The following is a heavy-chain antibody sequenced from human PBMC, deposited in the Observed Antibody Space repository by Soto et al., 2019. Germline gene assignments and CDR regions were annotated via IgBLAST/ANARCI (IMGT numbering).Heavy chain of an antibody. J-gene: IGHJ2*01. Sequence: QLQESGPGLVKPSQTLSLTCSVSGGSINNNDYYWSWIRQTPGKGLEWIGYVYYSGSSDYIPSLKSRLSMSIDKSNNQFHLKLKSVTAADTATYFCARMSYFYDNWYFDIWGRGTLVTVSS. CDR3: ARMSYFYDNWYFDI. CDR2: VYYSGSS. V-gene: IGHV4-30-4*01. D-gene: IGHD3-22*01. CDR1: GGSINNNDYY.